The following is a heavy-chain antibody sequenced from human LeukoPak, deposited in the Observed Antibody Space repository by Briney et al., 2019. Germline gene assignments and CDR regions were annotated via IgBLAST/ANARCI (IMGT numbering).Heavy chain of an antibody. CDR1: GFTFSSYW. CDR2: IRQDGSQK. V-gene: IGHV3-7*03. J-gene: IGHJ4*02. D-gene: IGHD3-10*01. Sequence: PGGSLRLSCTASGFTFSSYWMSWVRQAPGKGLEWVANIRQDGSQKNYVDSVKGRFTISRDNAKNSLYLQMNSLRAEDTALYYYARDQPFGSYWGQGTLVAVSS. CDR3: ARDQPFGSY.